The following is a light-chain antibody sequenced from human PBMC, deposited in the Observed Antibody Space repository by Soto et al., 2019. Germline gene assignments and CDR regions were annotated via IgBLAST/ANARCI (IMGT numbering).Light chain of an antibody. CDR1: SRDIGGYDF. J-gene: IGLJ1*01. Sequence: QSVLTQPPSASGSPGQAVTISCTGTSRDIGGYDFVSWYQVRPGEAPQLIIYNVNGRPSGVPRRFSGSKSGNTASLTVSCLQAVDEADYYCSSYSETNIRGFGTGGKVTVL. V-gene: IGLV2-8*01. CDR3: SSYSETNIRG. CDR2: NVN.